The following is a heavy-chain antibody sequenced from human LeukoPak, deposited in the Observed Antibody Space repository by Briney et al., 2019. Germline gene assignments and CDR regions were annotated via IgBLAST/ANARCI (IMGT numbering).Heavy chain of an antibody. CDR1: GYSIRSGYY. CDR3: ARWEVSGITY. J-gene: IGHJ4*02. D-gene: IGHD6-19*01. CDR2: IYQSGST. V-gene: IGHV4-38-2*02. Sequence: SETLSLTCTVSGYSIRSGYYWGWIRQPPGKGLEWIVTIYQSGSTYYNPSLKSRVTISVDTSKNQFSLKLTSVTAADTAIYYCARWEVSGITYWGQGTLVTVSS.